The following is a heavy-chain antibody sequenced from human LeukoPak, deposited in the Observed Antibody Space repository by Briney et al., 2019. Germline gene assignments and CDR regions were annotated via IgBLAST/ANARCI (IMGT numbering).Heavy chain of an antibody. D-gene: IGHD5-12*01. Sequence: SETLSLTCTVSGGSISSSSYYWGWIRQPPGKGLEWIGSIYYSGSTYYNPSLKSRVTISVDTSKNQFSLKLSSVTAADTAVYYCARGGYSGYDPIDYWGQGTLVTVSS. J-gene: IGHJ4*02. CDR1: GGSISSSSYY. V-gene: IGHV4-39*07. CDR2: IYYSGST. CDR3: ARGGYSGYDPIDY.